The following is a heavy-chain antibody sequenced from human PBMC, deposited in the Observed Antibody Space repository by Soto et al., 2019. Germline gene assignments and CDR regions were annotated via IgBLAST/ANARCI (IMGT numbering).Heavy chain of an antibody. CDR2: MNHSGST. CDR3: ASSYDDFWSGSLFYGMDV. D-gene: IGHD3-3*01. CDR1: GESFRGYY. Sequence: KPSETLSLTCAVYGESFRGYYWSWIRKPPGKGLEWIGEMNHSGSTNYNPSLKSRVTISVDTSKNQFSLKLSSVTAADTAVYYCASSYDDFWSGSLFYGMDVWGQGTTVTV. V-gene: IGHV4-34*01. J-gene: IGHJ6*02.